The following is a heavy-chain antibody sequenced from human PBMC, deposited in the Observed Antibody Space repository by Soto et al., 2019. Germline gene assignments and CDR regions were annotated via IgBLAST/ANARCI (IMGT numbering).Heavy chain of an antibody. Sequence: PSETLSLTCTVSGGSISSSIYYWGWIRQPPGKGLEWIGSIYYSGSTYYNPSLNSRVTISVDTSKNQFSLKLSSVTAADTAVYYCARVFSDSSSFFDPWGQRTLVTVSS. CDR1: GGSISSSIYY. CDR3: ARVFSDSSSFFDP. D-gene: IGHD6-13*01. J-gene: IGHJ5*02. V-gene: IGHV4-39*01. CDR2: IYYSGST.